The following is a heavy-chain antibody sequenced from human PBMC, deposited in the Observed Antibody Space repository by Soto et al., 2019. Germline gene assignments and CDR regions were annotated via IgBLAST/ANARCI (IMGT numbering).Heavy chain of an antibody. D-gene: IGHD6-6*01. CDR2: ITPIFGTA. J-gene: IGHJ6*02. CDR1: GGTFSSYA. V-gene: IGHV1-69*13. CDR3: ARGHRIAARPGAFDHYYYYYGMDV. Sequence: ASVKVSCKASGGTFSSYAISWVRQAPGQGLEWMGGITPIFGTANYAQKFQGRVTITADESTSTAYMELSSLRSEDTAVYYCARGHRIAARPGAFDHYYYYYGMDVWGQGTTVTVSS.